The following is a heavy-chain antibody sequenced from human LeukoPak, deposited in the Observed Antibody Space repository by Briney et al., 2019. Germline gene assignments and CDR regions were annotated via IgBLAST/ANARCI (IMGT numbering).Heavy chain of an antibody. J-gene: IGHJ6*03. CDR2: IIPIFGTA. CDR3: ARGRQQLVPYYYYYMDV. D-gene: IGHD6-13*01. Sequence: GSSVKVSCKSSVGTFSSYAICWVRQAPGQGLEWMGGIIPIFGTANYAQKFQGRVTITTDESTSTAYMELSSLRSEDTAVYYCARGRQQLVPYYYYYMDVWGKGTTVTVSS. CDR1: VGTFSSYA. V-gene: IGHV1-69*05.